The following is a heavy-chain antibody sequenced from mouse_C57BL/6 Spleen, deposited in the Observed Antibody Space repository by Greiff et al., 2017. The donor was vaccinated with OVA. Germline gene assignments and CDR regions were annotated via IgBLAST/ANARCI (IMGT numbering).Heavy chain of an antibody. Sequence: QVQLQQSGAELVKPGASVKISCKASGYAFSSYWMNWVKQRPGKGLEWIGQIYPGDGDTNYNGKFKGQATLTADKSASTASLQLSILTSEDSAVYFYSTFYYGSSYAMDYWGQGTSVTVSS. CDR2: IYPGDGDT. D-gene: IGHD1-1*01. CDR1: GYAFSSYW. J-gene: IGHJ4*01. CDR3: STFYYGSSYAMDY. V-gene: IGHV1-80*01.